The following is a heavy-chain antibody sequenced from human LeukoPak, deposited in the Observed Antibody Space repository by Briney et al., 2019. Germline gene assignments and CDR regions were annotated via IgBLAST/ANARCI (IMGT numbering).Heavy chain of an antibody. CDR3: ARRAGYSSSWYYFDY. V-gene: IGHV5-51*01. Sequence: GESLKISCKGSGYSFSTYWIGWVRQMPGKGLEWMGIINPGDSDTRYSPSFQGQVTISADKSISTAYVQWSSLKASDTAMYYCARRAGYSSSWYYFDYWGQGTLVTVSS. J-gene: IGHJ4*02. CDR2: INPGDSDT. D-gene: IGHD6-13*01. CDR1: GYSFSTYW.